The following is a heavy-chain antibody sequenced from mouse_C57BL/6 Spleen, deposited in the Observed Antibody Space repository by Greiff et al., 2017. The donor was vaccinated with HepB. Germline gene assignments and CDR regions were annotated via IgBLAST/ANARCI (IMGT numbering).Heavy chain of an antibody. CDR3: ARDKGDYGNYGAMDY. J-gene: IGHJ4*01. CDR2: ISDGGSYT. D-gene: IGHD2-1*01. Sequence: DVKLVESGGGLVKPGGSLKLSCAASGFTFSSYAMSWVRQTPEKRLEWVATISDGGSYTYYPDNVKGRFTISRDNAKNNLYLQMSHLKSEDTAMYYCARDKGDYGNYGAMDYWGQGTSVTVSS. V-gene: IGHV5-4*01. CDR1: GFTFSSYA.